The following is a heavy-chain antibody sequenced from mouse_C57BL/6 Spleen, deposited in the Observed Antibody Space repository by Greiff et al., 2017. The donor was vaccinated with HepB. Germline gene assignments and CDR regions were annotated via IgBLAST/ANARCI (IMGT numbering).Heavy chain of an antibody. CDR1: GYTFTSYW. J-gene: IGHJ4*01. CDR3: ARPSYPYYAMDY. CDR2: IDPSDSYT. V-gene: IGHV1-69*01. Sequence: VQLQQPGAELVMPGASVKLSCKASGYTFTSYWMHWVKQRPGQGLEWIGEIDPSDSYTNYNQKFKGKSTLTVDKSSSTAYMQRSSLTSEDSAVYDCARPSYPYYAMDYWGQGTSVTVSS. D-gene: IGHD5-1*01.